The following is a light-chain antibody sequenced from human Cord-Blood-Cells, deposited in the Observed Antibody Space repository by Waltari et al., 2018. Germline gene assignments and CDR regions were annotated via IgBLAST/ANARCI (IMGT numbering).Light chain of an antibody. Sequence: EIVMTQSPATLSVSPGERATLSCRASKSVSSNLAWYQQKPGQAPRLLIYGASTRATGIPARFSGSGSVTEFTLTISSLQSEDFAFYYCQQYNNLLTFGGGTKVEIK. CDR3: QQYNNLLT. CDR2: GAS. CDR1: KSVSSN. V-gene: IGKV3-15*01. J-gene: IGKJ4*01.